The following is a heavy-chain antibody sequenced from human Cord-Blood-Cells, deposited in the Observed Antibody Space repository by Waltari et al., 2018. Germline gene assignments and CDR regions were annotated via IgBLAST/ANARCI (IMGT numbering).Heavy chain of an antibody. V-gene: IGHV7-4-1*02. CDR1: GYTFTSYA. D-gene: IGHD2-2*01. CDR2: INTNTGNP. CDR3: ARDGDIVVVPAARKYGMDV. Sequence: QVQLVQSGSELKKPGASVKVSCKASGYTFTSYAMNWVLQAPGQGLEWMGWINTNTGNPTYAQGFTGRFVFSLDTSVSTAYLQISSLKAEDTAVYYCARDGDIVVVPAARKYGMDVWGQGTTVTVSS. J-gene: IGHJ6*02.